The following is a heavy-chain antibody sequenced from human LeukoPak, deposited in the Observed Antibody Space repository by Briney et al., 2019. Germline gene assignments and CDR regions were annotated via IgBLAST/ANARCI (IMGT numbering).Heavy chain of an antibody. CDR1: GGSISSSSYY. Sequence: SETLSLTCTVSGGSISSSSYYWGWIRQPPGKGLEWIGSIYYSGSTCYNPSLKSRVTISVDTSKNQFSLKLSSVTAADTAVYYCASPRYYYYMDVWGKGTTVTVSS. J-gene: IGHJ6*03. V-gene: IGHV4-39*01. CDR2: IYYSGST. CDR3: ASPRYYYYMDV.